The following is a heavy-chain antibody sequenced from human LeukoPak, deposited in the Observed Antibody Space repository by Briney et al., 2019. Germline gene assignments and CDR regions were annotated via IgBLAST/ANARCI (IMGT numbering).Heavy chain of an antibody. D-gene: IGHD4-23*01. Sequence: GGSLRLSCAASGFTLSSYWIHWVRQGPGKGLVWVSRIDSDEASTIYADSVKGRFTIYRDNVKNTVYLQMNSLRAEDTAVYYCARDYGGNLRAFDIWGQGTMVTVSS. CDR2: IDSDEAST. V-gene: IGHV3-74*01. CDR1: GFTLSSYW. J-gene: IGHJ3*02. CDR3: ARDYGGNLRAFDI.